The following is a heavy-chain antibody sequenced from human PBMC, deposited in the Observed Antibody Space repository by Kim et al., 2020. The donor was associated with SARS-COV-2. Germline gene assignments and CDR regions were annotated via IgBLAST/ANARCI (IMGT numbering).Heavy chain of an antibody. CDR2: INTNTDNP. CDR1: GYPFSSYA. CDR3: VRERGWEHSWFDP. V-gene: IGHV7-4-1*02. D-gene: IGHD1-26*01. J-gene: IGHJ5*02. Sequence: ASVTVSCKASGYPFSSYAMNWVRQAPGQGLEWMGWINTNTDNPTYAQGFTGRFVFSLDISVSTAYLQLSSLKTEDTAVYYCVRERGWEHSWFDPWGQGSLVTVPS.